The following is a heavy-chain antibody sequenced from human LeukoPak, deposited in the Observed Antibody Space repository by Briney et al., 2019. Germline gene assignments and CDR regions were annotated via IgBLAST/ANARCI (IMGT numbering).Heavy chain of an antibody. CDR2: VSKSSDYI. J-gene: IGHJ6*04. CDR1: GFTFNSYT. V-gene: IGHV3-21*01. CDR3: AREEDSRAIRTSDGLDV. Sequence: PGGSLRLSCAASGFTFNSYTMNWVRQAPGEGLEWVSCVSKSSDYIYYADSVRGRFTISRDNAKNLVSLEMNSLRAEDTGVYYCAREEDSRAIRTSDGLDVWGEGTTVTVSP. D-gene: IGHD3-22*01.